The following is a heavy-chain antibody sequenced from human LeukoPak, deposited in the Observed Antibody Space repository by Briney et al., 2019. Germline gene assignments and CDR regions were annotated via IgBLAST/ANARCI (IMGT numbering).Heavy chain of an antibody. V-gene: IGHV1-18*01. J-gene: IGHJ6*02. CDR2: ISPYSGNT. D-gene: IGHD6-19*01. Sequence: GASVKVSCKASGYSFTTYSIRWVRQAPGQGLEWMGWISPYSGNTDYVQKFQDRVIMTTDTSTSTVYMELRSLRSDDTAVYYCARVPLDSSGSSNEKVGYYYYYGMDVWGQGTTVTVSS. CDR1: GYSFTTYS. CDR3: ARVPLDSSGSSNEKVGYYYYYGMDV.